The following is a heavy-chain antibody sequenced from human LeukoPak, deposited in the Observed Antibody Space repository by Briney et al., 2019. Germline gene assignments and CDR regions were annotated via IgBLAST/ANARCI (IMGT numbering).Heavy chain of an antibody. CDR3: AKDPYSYGSYFDY. CDR1: GFTFSGCG. V-gene: IGHV3-30*02. J-gene: IGHJ4*02. D-gene: IGHD5-18*01. CDR2: IWYDGRDK. Sequence: PGGSLRLSXAASGFTFSGCGMHWVRQAPGKGLGWVAFIWYDGRDKYYVDSVKGRFTISRDNSKNTLYLQMNSLRAEDTAMYYCAKDPYSYGSYFDYWGQGTLVTVSS.